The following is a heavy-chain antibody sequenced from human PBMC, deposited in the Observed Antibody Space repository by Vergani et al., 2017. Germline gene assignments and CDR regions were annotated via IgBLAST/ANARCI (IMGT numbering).Heavy chain of an antibody. D-gene: IGHD2-21*01. Sequence: QVQLQESGPGLVKPSETLSLTCTVSGSSVNRANYYWSWIRQTPGTGLELIGFIYHSGGTSYSPSLKSRVTISLDTAKDQFPLKVASVTAADPTMYYCASTFCGGECYYDHWGQGTLVTVSS. CDR1: GSSVNRANYY. CDR2: IYHSGGT. V-gene: IGHV4-61*01. CDR3: ASTFCGGECYYDH. J-gene: IGHJ4*02.